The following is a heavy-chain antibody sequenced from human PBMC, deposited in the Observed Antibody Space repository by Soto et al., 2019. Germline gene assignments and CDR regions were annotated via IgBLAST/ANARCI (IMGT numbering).Heavy chain of an antibody. Sequence: QVQLVQSGAEVKKPGSSVKVSCTASGGTFSSYAISWVRQAPGQGLEWRGGIIPIFGSANYSQKFQGRVTITADESTSTAYMELSSLRSEDTAVYYCARVPNYYGSGSFDYWGQGTLVTVSS. CDR3: ARVPNYYGSGSFDY. J-gene: IGHJ4*02. CDR1: GGTFSSYA. V-gene: IGHV1-69*01. D-gene: IGHD3-10*01. CDR2: IIPIFGSA.